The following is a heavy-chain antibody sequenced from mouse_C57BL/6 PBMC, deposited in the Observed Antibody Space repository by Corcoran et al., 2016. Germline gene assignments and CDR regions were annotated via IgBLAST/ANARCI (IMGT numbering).Heavy chain of an antibody. CDR3: ARRRDYYSNYYYDY. CDR1: GFSLSTSGMG. D-gene: IGHD2-5*01. Sequence: QVTLKESDPGILQSSKTLSLTCSFSGFSLSTSGMGVSWIRQPSGQGLEWLAHIYCDDDKRYNPSLKSRLTISKDTSRHQVFLKITSVDTADTATYYCARRRDYYSNYYYDYWVQGSTLTVSS. CDR2: IYCDDDK. J-gene: IGHJ2*01. V-gene: IGHV8-12*01.